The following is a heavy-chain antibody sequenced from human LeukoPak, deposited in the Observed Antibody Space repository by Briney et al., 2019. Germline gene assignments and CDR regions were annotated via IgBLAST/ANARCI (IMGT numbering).Heavy chain of an antibody. CDR3: AREMGLVEMSTLIPGGAFDI. V-gene: IGHV3-48*03. CDR1: GFTFSTYE. D-gene: IGHD5-24*01. Sequence: GGSLRLSCAASGFTFSTYEMHWVRQAPGKGLEWLSYISSSGSTIHYADSAKGRFTISRDNAKNSLFLQMNSLRAEDTAVYYCAREMGLVEMSTLIPGGAFDIWGQATAATVSS. J-gene: IGHJ3*02. CDR2: ISSSGSTI.